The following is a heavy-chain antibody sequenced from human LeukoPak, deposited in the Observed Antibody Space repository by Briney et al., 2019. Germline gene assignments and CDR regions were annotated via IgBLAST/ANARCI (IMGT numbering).Heavy chain of an antibody. D-gene: IGHD5-24*01. J-gene: IGHJ4*02. CDR2: IKQDGSEK. V-gene: IGHV3-7*01. CDR1: GFTFSSYW. Sequence: GGSLRLSCAASGFTFSSYWMSWVRQAPGKGLEWVANIKQDGSEKYYVDSVKGRFTISRDNAKNSPYLQMNSLRAEDTAVYYCARATRDGYNYARYWGQGTLVTVSS. CDR3: ARATRDGYNYARY.